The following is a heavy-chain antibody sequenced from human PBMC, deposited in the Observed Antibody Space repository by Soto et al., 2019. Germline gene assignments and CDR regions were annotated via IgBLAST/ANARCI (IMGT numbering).Heavy chain of an antibody. D-gene: IGHD3-22*01. V-gene: IGHV3-23*01. Sequence: EVQLLESGGGLVQPGGSLRLSCAASGFTFSSYAMSWVRQAPGKGLEWVSAISGSGGSTYYADSVKGRFTISRDNPKNTLYLQLNSVRAEDTAVYYCAKDLGAMIVVVIISFAYWGQGTLVTVSS. CDR3: AKDLGAMIVVVIISFAY. CDR2: ISGSGGST. CDR1: GFTFSSYA. J-gene: IGHJ4*02.